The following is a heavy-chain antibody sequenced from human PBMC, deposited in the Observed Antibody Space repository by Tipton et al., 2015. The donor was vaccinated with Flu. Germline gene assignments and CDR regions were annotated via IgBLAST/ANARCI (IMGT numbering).Heavy chain of an antibody. D-gene: IGHD3-9*01. CDR1: GDSITSSSFY. Sequence: TLSLTCTVSGDSITSSSFYWGWIRQPPGKGLEWIGSVSHSGSTSYNPSLKSRILLSIDTSKSQFSLTLRSVTAADTAVYYCARDRYDILTGSFSWFVPWGQGTLVTVSS. CDR2: VSHSGST. CDR3: ARDRYDILTGSFSWFVP. J-gene: IGHJ5*02. V-gene: IGHV4-39*07.